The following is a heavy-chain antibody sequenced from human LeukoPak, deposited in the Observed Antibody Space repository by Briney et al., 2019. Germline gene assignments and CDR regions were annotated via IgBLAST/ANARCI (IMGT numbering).Heavy chain of an antibody. Sequence: GGSLRLSCAASGFTFSNACMSWVRQAPGKGLEWVGHIKGKAEGGTTDYAAPVQGRFTISRDDSKNTLYLQMNSLKTEDTAVYYCTTGTWIQLWLADYWGQGTLVTVSS. D-gene: IGHD5-18*01. V-gene: IGHV3-15*01. J-gene: IGHJ4*02. CDR3: TTGTWIQLWLADY. CDR2: IKGKAEGGTT. CDR1: GFTFSNAC.